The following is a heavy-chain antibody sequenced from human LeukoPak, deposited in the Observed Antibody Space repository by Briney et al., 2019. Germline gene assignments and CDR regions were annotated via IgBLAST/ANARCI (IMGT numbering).Heavy chain of an antibody. V-gene: IGHV1-18*01. CDR2: ISAYNGNT. CDR1: GYTFTSYG. CDR3: ARDCSSGWCYGLDV. Sequence: ASVKVSCKASGYTFTSYGISWVRQAPGQGLEWMGWISAYNGNTNYAQKLQGRVTMTTDTSTSTAYTELRSLRSDDTAVYYCARDCSSGWCYGLDVWGQGTTVTVSS. D-gene: IGHD6-19*01. J-gene: IGHJ6*02.